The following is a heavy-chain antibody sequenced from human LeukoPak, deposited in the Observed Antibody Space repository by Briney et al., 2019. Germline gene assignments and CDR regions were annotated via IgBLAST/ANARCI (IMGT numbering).Heavy chain of an antibody. D-gene: IGHD6-13*01. CDR1: GGSISSSSYY. J-gene: IGHJ4*02. Sequence: SETLSLTCTVSGGSISSSSYYWGWIRQPPGKGLEWIGSIYYSGSTYYNPSLKSRVTISVDTSKNQFSLKLSSLTAADTAVYYCASASIVSYSSPPSGYFDYWGQGTLVTVSS. CDR2: IYYSGST. CDR3: ASASIVSYSSPPSGYFDY. V-gene: IGHV4-39*07.